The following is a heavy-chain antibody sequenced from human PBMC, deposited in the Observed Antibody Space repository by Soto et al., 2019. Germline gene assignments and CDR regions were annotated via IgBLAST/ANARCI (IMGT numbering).Heavy chain of an antibody. CDR1: GFSLTTSGVA. Sequence: QITLTESGPTLVTPTQTLTLTCSFSGFSLTTSGVAVGWFRQPPGKAPEWLALFYWNDDKRYSPYLRSRLTVTGDSSKNQVVLTLANVDPVDSGTYYCAHRPTSTDDFSFDYWGQGTLVTVSS. CDR2: FYWNDDK. V-gene: IGHV2-5*01. D-gene: IGHD2-21*02. CDR3: AHRPTSTDDFSFDY. J-gene: IGHJ4*02.